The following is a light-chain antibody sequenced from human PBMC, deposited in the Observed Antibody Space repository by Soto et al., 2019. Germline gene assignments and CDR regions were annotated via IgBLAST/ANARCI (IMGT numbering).Light chain of an antibody. CDR2: GAT. CDR3: QQYGSSVRT. Sequence: PGDGAILSCRASQSVNSGSLAWYQQRPGQAPRLLIYGATIRATGIPDKFSGSGSGTDFTLTISRLEPEDFAVYYCQQYGSSVRTFGQGTKVEIK. CDR1: QSVNSGS. V-gene: IGKV3-20*01. J-gene: IGKJ1*01.